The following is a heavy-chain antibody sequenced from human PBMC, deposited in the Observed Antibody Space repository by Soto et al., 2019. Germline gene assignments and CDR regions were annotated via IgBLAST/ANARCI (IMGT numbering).Heavy chain of an antibody. CDR3: ARDPVRGDGYTLDF. CDR2: IKPDGSKT. J-gene: IGHJ4*02. V-gene: IGHV3-7*01. CDR1: GFTFSSYW. Sequence: GGSLRLSCAASGFTFSSYWMSWVRQAPGKGLEWVANIKPDGSKTNYVDSVKGRFTISRDNARSSLYLQVNSLRADDSAVYYCARDPVRGDGYTLDFWGQGALVTVSS. D-gene: IGHD3-10*01.